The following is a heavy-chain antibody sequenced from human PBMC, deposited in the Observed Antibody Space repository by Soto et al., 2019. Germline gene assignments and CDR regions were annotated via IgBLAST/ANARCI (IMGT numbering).Heavy chain of an antibody. CDR2: ISGSGGST. CDR1: GFTFSSYA. D-gene: IGHD6-19*01. J-gene: IGHJ6*02. Sequence: EVQLLESGGGLVQPGGSLRLSCAASGFTFSSYAMSWVRQAPGKGLEWVSAISGSGGSTYYADSVQGRFPISRDNSKSTLYLQMNSLRAEDTAVYYCAKGMQQWLVESYYYYGMDVWGQGTTVTVSS. CDR3: AKGMQQWLVESYYYYGMDV. V-gene: IGHV3-23*01.